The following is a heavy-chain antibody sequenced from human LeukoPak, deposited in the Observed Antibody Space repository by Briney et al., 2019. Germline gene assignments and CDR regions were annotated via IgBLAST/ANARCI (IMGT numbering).Heavy chain of an antibody. V-gene: IGHV3-7*01. Sequence: GGSLRLSCAASGFTFSSYWMSWVRQAPGKGLEWVANIKQDGSEKYYVDSVKGRFTISRDNAKNSLYLQMNSLRAEDTAVYYCAREAGSYYGSGNGSDNAFDIWGQGTMVTVSS. CDR3: AREAGSYYGSGNGSDNAFDI. D-gene: IGHD3-10*01. CDR1: GFTFSSYW. J-gene: IGHJ3*02. CDR2: IKQDGSEK.